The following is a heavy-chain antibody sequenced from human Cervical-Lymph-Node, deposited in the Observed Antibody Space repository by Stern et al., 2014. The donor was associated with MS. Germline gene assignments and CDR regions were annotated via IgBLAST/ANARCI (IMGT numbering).Heavy chain of an antibody. CDR3: ARDLRYYYDSSGYYYRWFDP. D-gene: IGHD3-22*01. J-gene: IGHJ5*02. Sequence: VQLVQSGPGLVKPSQTLSLTCTVSGGSISSGGYYWSWIRQHPGKGLEWIGYIYYSGSTYYNPSLKSRVTIAVDTSKNQFSLKLSSVTAADTAVYDCARDLRYYYDSSGYYYRWFDPWGQGTLVTVSS. CDR1: GGSISSGGYY. V-gene: IGHV4-31*03. CDR2: IYYSGST.